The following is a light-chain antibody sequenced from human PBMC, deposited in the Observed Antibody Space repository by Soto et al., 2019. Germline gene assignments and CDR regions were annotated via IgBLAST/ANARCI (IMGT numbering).Light chain of an antibody. Sequence: EVVLTQSPGTLSLSPGERATLSCRASQSVSNNYLAWYQQKPGQSPKLLIFGSSDRSTGIPDRLSGGGSGTEFTLPISSIEHEDFAVYYCQQYGSSPPYTFGQGTKLEIK. CDR1: QSVSNNY. CDR2: GSS. J-gene: IGKJ2*01. V-gene: IGKV3-20*01. CDR3: QQYGSSPPYT.